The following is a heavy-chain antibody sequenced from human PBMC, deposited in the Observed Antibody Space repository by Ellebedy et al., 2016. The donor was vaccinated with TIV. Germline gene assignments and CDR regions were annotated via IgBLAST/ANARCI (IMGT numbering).Heavy chain of an antibody. D-gene: IGHD2-21*02. CDR2: TYYKSKWNN. CDR1: GASVSINNAA. CDR3: ARSHYAFFVCDCDLDHAFDV. V-gene: IGHV6-1*01. J-gene: IGHJ3*01. Sequence: SQTLSLTCSISGASVSINNAAWNWIRQYPSRGLEWLGSTYYKSKWNNDYAVSVKSRITINPDTSKNQFSLQLNSLTPEDTAVYYCARSHYAFFVCDCDLDHAFDVWGQGTMVIVSS.